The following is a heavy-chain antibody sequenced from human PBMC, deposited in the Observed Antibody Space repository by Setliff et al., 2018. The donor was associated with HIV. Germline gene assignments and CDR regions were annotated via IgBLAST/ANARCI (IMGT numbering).Heavy chain of an antibody. CDR3: ARYGSGLDY. V-gene: IGHV5-51*01. CDR2: IYPADSDT. D-gene: IGHD6-19*01. CDR1: GYTFSAYW. J-gene: IGHJ4*02. Sequence: GESLKISCKASGYTFSAYWIHWVRQTPGKGLEWLGSIYPADSDTRYSPSFRGQVSISDDKSISTAYLQWRSLKASDNAIYYCARYGSGLDYWGQGTLVTVSS.